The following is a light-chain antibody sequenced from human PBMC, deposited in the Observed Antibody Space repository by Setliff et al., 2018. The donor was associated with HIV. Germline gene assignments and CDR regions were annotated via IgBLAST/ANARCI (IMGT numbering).Light chain of an antibody. CDR3: SSYAITNTLP. V-gene: IGLV2-14*01. J-gene: IGLJ1*01. Sequence: SALTQPASVSGSPGQSITISCTGTSSDIGGYSYVSWYQQHPGKAPKLIIYEVSNRPSGVSNRFSGSKSGYTASLTISGLQAEDEADYYCSSYAITNTLPFGTGTKVTVL. CDR2: EVS. CDR1: SSDIGGYSY.